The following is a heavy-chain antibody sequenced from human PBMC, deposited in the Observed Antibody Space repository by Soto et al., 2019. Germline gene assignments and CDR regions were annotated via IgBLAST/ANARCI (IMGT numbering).Heavy chain of an antibody. CDR2: ISGSGGST. J-gene: IGHJ6*02. CDR3: AKAMGDGIYDILTGYYFGGDYYYYGMDV. Sequence: PGGSLRLSCAASGFTFSSHAMSWVRQAPGKGLEWVSAISGSGGSTYYADSVKGRFTISRDNSKNTLYLQMNSLRAEDTAVYYCAKAMGDGIYDILTGYYFGGDYYYYGMDVWGQGTTVTVSS. V-gene: IGHV3-23*01. CDR1: GFTFSSHA. D-gene: IGHD3-9*01.